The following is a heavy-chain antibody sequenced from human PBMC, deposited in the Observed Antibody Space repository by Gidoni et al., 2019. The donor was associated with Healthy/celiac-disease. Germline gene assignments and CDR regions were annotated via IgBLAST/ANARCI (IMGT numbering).Heavy chain of an antibody. J-gene: IGHJ5*02. V-gene: IGHV1-3*01. Sequence: QVQLVQSGTEVKKPGASVKVSCKASGYTLTSYAMHWVRQAPGQRLEWMGWIHAGNGNTKYSQNFQGRVTITRDTSASTAYMELSSLRSEDTAVYYCARDRCGLDIVVVPENWFDPWGQGTLVTVSS. D-gene: IGHD2-2*03. CDR3: ARDRCGLDIVVVPENWFDP. CDR2: IHAGNGNT. CDR1: GYTLTSYA.